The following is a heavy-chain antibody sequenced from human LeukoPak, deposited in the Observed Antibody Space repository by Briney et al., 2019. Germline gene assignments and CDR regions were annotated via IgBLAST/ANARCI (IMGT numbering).Heavy chain of an antibody. CDR1: GGSISTYY. D-gene: IGHD6-6*01. Sequence: PSETLSLTCTVSGGSISTYYWNWIRQPPGKGLEWIGYIYHSGSTNYNPSLQSRVTISVDTSKNQFSLNLSSVTAADTAVYYCAGGGAARLHFRNWGQGTLVTVSS. J-gene: IGHJ1*01. CDR3: AGGGAARLHFRN. CDR2: IYHSGST. V-gene: IGHV4-59*01.